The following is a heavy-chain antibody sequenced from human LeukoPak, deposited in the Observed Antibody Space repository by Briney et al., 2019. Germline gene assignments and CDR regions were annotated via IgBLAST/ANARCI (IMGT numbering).Heavy chain of an antibody. CDR3: AVGGYSYGYVDY. CDR1: GGTFSSYA. J-gene: IGHJ4*02. Sequence: SVKVACKASGGTFSSYAISWVRQAPGQGLEWRGRIIPIFGIANYAQKFQGRVTITADKSTSTAYMELSGLRSEDTAVYYCAVGGYSYGYVDYWGQGTLVTVSS. V-gene: IGHV1-69*04. CDR2: IIPIFGIA. D-gene: IGHD5-18*01.